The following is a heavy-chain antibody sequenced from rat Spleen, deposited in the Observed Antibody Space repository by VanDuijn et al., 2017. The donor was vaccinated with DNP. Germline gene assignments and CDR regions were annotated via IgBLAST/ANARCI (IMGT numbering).Heavy chain of an antibody. Sequence: VQLVETGGGLMQPGKSLKLSCVASGFTFSSYWMYWIRQPPGKGLEWMGVIWSHGGTDYNSAIKSRLSISRDTSKSQVFLKMNSLQTEDTAMYFCVRGSAFFDYWGQGVMVTVSS. V-gene: IGHV2-47*01. J-gene: IGHJ2*01. CDR1: GFTFSSYW. D-gene: IGHD3-2*01. CDR3: VRGSAFFDY. CDR2: IWSHGGT.